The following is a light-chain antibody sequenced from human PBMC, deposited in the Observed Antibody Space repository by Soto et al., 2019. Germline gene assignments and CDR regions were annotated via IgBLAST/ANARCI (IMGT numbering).Light chain of an antibody. V-gene: IGLV1-44*01. CDR3: SAWDDSRNGVV. CDR2: SNN. Sequence: QSVLTQPPSASGTPGQRVTISCSGSSSNIGSNTVNWYQQLPGTAPKLLIYSNNQLPSGVPYRFSGSKSGTSAYLAISGLQSEDEADYYCSAWDDSRNGVVFGGGTKLNVL. J-gene: IGLJ2*01. CDR1: SSNIGSNT.